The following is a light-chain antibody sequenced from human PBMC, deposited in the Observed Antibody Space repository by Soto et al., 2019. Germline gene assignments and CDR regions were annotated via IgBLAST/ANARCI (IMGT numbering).Light chain of an antibody. CDR3: QQYNNLPLRT. CDR1: QSVSSN. Sequence: EIVVTKSSGTLYLYTGERATVSCRASQSVSSNYVAWYQQKPGQAPRLLIYGASTRATGIPARFSGSGSGTEFTLTISSLQSEDFAVYYCQQYNNLPLRTFGQGT. CDR2: GAS. J-gene: IGKJ1*01. V-gene: IGKV3-15*01.